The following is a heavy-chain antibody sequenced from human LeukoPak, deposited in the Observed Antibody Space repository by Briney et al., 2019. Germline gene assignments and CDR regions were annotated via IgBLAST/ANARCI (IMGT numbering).Heavy chain of an antibody. Sequence: ASVKVSCKASGNTFAGYYVHWVRQAPGQGLEWMGWINTHSGATNYAHHFQGRVTMTADTSVTTAYMDLDGLKSDDAAVYFCARGPIGGLRKGFDIWGQGTLVTVSS. CDR3: ARGPIGGLRKGFDI. CDR2: INTHSGAT. D-gene: IGHD1-26*01. J-gene: IGHJ4*02. V-gene: IGHV1-2*07. CDR1: GNTFAGYY.